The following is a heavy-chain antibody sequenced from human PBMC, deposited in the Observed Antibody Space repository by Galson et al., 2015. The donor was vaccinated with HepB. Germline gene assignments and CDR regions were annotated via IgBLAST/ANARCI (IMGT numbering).Heavy chain of an antibody. CDR1: GFTFSSYS. J-gene: IGHJ4*02. D-gene: IGHD3-22*01. CDR3: ARGPYYDSSGYWPSFDY. CDR2: ISSSSSTI. Sequence: SLRLSCAASGFTFSSYSMNWVRQAPGKGLEWVSYISSSSSTIYYADSVKGRFTISRDNAKNSLYLQMNSLRDEDTAVYYCARGPYYDSSGYWPSFDYWGQGTLVTVSS. V-gene: IGHV3-48*02.